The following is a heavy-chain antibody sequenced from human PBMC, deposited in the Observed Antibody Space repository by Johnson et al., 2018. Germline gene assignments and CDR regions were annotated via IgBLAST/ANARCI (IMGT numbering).Heavy chain of an antibody. CDR1: GFTFDDYA. CDR2: INWNSGSI. CDR3: ANGGTAYYYFDAFDF. J-gene: IGHJ3*01. Sequence: VQLVESGGGLVQPGRSLRLSCTASGFTFDDYAMHWVRQAPGKGLEWVSGINWNSGSIDCADSVKGRLTISRDNSKNTLFLPLSSLRAEDTAVYYCANGGTAYYYFDAFDFWGQWTIVTVSS. V-gene: IGHV3-9*01. D-gene: IGHD3-22*01.